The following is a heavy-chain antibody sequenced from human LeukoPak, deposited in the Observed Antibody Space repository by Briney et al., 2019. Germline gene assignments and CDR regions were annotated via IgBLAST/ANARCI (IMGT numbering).Heavy chain of an antibody. CDR2: ISSSGSTI. V-gene: IGHV3-48*03. D-gene: IGHD3-22*01. CDR1: GFTFSSYE. J-gene: IGHJ4*02. Sequence: PGGSLRLSCAASGFTFSSYEMNWVRLAPGKGLEWVSYISSSGSTIYYADSVKGRFTISRDNAKNSLYLQMNSLRAEDTAVYYCARDRTTYYYDSSGYQFDYWGQGTLVTVSS. CDR3: ARDRTTYYYDSSGYQFDY.